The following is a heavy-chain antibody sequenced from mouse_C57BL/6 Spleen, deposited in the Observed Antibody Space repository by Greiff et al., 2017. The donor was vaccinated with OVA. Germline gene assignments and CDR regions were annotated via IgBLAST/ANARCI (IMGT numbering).Heavy chain of an antibody. CDR3: ARGRGNGPFDY. D-gene: IGHD2-1*01. J-gene: IGHJ2*01. CDR1: GYTFTSYW. CDR2: IDPSDSYT. V-gene: IGHV1-69*01. Sequence: QVQLQQPGAELVMPGASVKLSCKASGYTFTSYWMHWVKQRPGQGLEWIGEIDPSDSYTNYNQKFKGKSTLTVDKSSSTAYMQLSSLTSQDSAVYDCARGRGNGPFDYWGPGTTLTVSP.